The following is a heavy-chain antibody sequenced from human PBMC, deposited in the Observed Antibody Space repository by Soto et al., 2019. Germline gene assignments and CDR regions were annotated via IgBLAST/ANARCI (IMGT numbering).Heavy chain of an antibody. J-gene: IGHJ4*02. D-gene: IGHD5-18*01. V-gene: IGHV4-31*02. CDR1: GGSISSGGYY. CDR3: AREASVGYSYGHDY. Sequence: SETLSLTCTVSGGSISSGGYYWSWIRQHPGKGLEWIGYIYYSGSTYYNPSLKSRVTISVDTSKNQFSLKLSSVTAADTAVYYCAREASVGYSYGHDYWGQGTLVTVSS. CDR2: IYYSGST.